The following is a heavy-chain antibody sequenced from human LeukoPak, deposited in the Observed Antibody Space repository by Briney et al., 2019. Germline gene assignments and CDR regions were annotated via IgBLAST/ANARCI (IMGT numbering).Heavy chain of an antibody. Sequence: SETLSLTCTVSGYSISSAYYWGWIRQPPEKGLEWLGSIHHSGTTYRNPSLKSRVTISVDTSKNQFSLRLSSVTAADTAVYYCARTRETTVGDFDSWGQGTLVTVSS. CDR3: ARTRETTVGDFDS. V-gene: IGHV4-38-2*02. J-gene: IGHJ4*02. CDR2: IHHSGTT. D-gene: IGHD4-23*01. CDR1: GYSISSAYY.